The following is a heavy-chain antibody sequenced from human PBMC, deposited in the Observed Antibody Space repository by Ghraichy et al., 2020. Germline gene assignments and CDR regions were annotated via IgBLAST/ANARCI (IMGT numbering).Heavy chain of an antibody. D-gene: IGHD4-17*01. CDR3: ARAYGDYQVFYFGIDV. J-gene: IGHJ6*02. V-gene: IGHV4-59*01. CDR1: GDPMTDYY. Sequence: SETLSLTCTVSGDPMTDYYWIWIRQPPGKGLEWIGNIYYSGSTNYSPSLESRVTISVDTSKNEFSLGLRSVTVADTAVYYCARAYGDYQVFYFGIDVWGQGTSVTVSS. CDR2: IYYSGST.